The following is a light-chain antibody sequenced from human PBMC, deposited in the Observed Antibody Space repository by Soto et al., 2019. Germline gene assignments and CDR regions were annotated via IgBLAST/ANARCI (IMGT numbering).Light chain of an antibody. CDR1: QSISSY. J-gene: IGKJ4*01. CDR3: QQSYSTRLT. CDR2: AAS. V-gene: IGKV1-39*01. Sequence: DIQMTQSPSSLSASIGDRVTITCRASQSISSYLNWYQHRPGKAPKLLIYAASSLQPGVPSRFSGSGSGTDFTLTISSLQPEDFGTYYCQQSYSTRLTFGGGTKVEIK.